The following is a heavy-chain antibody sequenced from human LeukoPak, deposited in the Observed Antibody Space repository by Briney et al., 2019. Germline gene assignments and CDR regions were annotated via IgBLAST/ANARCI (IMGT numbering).Heavy chain of an antibody. J-gene: IGHJ4*02. CDR2: ISSDGDNK. V-gene: IGHV3-30-3*01. D-gene: IGHD3-22*01. Sequence: PGVSLRLSCAASGFSFSTYAIHWVRQAPGKGLEWVVVISSDGDNKYYADSVKGRFTISRDNSKNTLYLQMNSLKTEDTAVHYCARAKLHSSLDYWGQGILVTVSS. CDR1: GFSFSTYA. CDR3: ARAKLHSSLDY.